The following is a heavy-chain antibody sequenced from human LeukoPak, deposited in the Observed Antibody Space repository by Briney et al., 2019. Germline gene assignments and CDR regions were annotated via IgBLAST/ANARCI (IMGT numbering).Heavy chain of an antibody. CDR2: ISSSSSYI. Sequence: GGSLRLSCAASGFTFSSYSMNWVRQAPGKGLGGVSSISSSSSYIYYADSVKGRFTISKDNAKNSLYLQMNSLTAEDTAVYYCARDPKSYYDSSGYLPYWFDPWGQGTLVTVSS. V-gene: IGHV3-21*01. CDR1: GFTFSSYS. J-gene: IGHJ5*02. CDR3: ARDPKSYYDSSGYLPYWFDP. D-gene: IGHD3-22*01.